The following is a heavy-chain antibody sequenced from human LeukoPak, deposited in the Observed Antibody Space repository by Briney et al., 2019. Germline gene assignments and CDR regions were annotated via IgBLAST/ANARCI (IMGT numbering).Heavy chain of an antibody. J-gene: IGHJ6*03. Sequence: PSETLSLTCAVYGGSFSGYYWSWIRQPPGKGLEWIGEINHSGSTNYNPSLKSRVTITVDTSKNQFSLKLSSVTAADTAVYYCARVTIAAAKKTYYYMDVWGKGTTVTVSS. CDR2: INHSGST. D-gene: IGHD6-13*01. V-gene: IGHV4-34*01. CDR3: ARVTIAAAKKTYYYMDV. CDR1: GGSFSGYY.